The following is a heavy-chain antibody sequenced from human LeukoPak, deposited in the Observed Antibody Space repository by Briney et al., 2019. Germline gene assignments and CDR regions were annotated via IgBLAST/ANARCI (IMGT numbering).Heavy chain of an antibody. Sequence: PGGSLRLSCAASGFTFSSYSMNWVRQAPGKGLEWVSSISSSSSYMYYADSVKGRFTISRDNAKNSLYLQMNSLRAEDTAVYYCARGGVRSYFLHWGQGTLVTVSS. D-gene: IGHD1-26*01. CDR2: ISSSSSYM. CDR1: GFTFSSYS. CDR3: ARGGVRSYFLH. J-gene: IGHJ4*02. V-gene: IGHV3-21*01.